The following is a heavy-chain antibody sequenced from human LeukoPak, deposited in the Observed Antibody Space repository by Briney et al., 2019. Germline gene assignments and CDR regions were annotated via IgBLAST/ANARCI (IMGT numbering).Heavy chain of an antibody. J-gene: IGHJ4*02. D-gene: IGHD6-19*01. CDR1: GFTFSSYS. CDR2: IGSSSSYI. Sequence: PGGSLRLSCAASGFTFSSYSMNWVRQAPGKGLEWVSSIGSSSSYIYYADSVKGRFTISRDNAKNSLYLQMNSLRAEDTAVYYCARDVRAVGKTHSFDYRGQGTLVTVSS. CDR3: ARDVRAVGKTHSFDY. V-gene: IGHV3-21*01.